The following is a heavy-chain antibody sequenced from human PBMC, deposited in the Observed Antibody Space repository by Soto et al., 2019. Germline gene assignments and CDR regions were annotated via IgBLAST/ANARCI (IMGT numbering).Heavy chain of an antibody. V-gene: IGHV3-23*01. CDR3: ALPSCGGDCYSPFDY. CDR1: GFGLSTYA. J-gene: IGHJ4*02. D-gene: IGHD2-21*02. Sequence: ELQLLESGGGFVQPGGSLRLSCTASGFGLSTYAISWVRQAPGKGLEWVSVISTNSGNTDYADSVKGRFTISRDKPENTVILQMKRLRAEDTAVYYCALPSCGGDCYSPFDYWGQGTPVTVSS. CDR2: ISTNSGNT.